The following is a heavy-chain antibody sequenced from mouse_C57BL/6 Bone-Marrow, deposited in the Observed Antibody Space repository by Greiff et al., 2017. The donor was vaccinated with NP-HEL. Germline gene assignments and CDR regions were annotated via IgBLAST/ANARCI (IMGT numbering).Heavy chain of an antibody. J-gene: IGHJ3*01. CDR3: AREVYDYDATWFAY. D-gene: IGHD2-4*01. V-gene: IGHV2-9-1*01. CDR1: GFSLTSYA. CDR2: IWTGGGT. Sequence: VQVVESGPGLVAPSQSLSITCTVSGFSLTSYAISWVRQPPGKGLEWLGVIWTGGGTNYNSALKSRLSISKDNSKSQVFLKMNSLQTDDTARYYCAREVYDYDATWFAYWGQGTLVTVSA.